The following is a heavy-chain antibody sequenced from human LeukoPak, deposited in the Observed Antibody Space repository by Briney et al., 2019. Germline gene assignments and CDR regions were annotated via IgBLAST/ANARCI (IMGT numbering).Heavy chain of an antibody. V-gene: IGHV4-4*07. J-gene: IGHJ5*02. D-gene: IGHD2/OR15-2a*01. Sequence: PSETLSLTCTVSGGSISSYDWSWIRQPAGKGLEWIGRFYNSGTANYNPYFKSRVTMSVDKSKNQFSLKLRSVTAADTAVYYCAKERVISGSNWFDPWGQGTWSPSPQ. CDR3: AKERVISGSNWFDP. CDR1: GGSISSYD. CDR2: FYNSGTA.